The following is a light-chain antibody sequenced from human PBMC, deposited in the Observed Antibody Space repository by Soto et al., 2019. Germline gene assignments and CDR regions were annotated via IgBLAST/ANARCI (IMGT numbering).Light chain of an antibody. Sequence: AIRMTQSPSSLSASTGDRVTITCRASQGISSYLAWYQQKPGKAPKLLIYAASTLQSGVPSRFSGSGSGTDFTLTISCPQSEDFATYYCQQYYSYPSFGQGTKVEIK. J-gene: IGKJ1*01. CDR3: QQYYSYPS. V-gene: IGKV1-8*01. CDR2: AAS. CDR1: QGISSY.